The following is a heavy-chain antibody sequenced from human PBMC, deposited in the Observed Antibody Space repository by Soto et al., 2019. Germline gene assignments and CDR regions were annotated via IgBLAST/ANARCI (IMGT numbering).Heavy chain of an antibody. D-gene: IGHD3-22*01. CDR3: ATENRYYYDSSGLNYYYGMDV. CDR2: FDPEDGET. Sequence: AVLLNGYRKSVGQAKSVVFRRWVIMTNRKGLEGMGGFDPEDGETIYAQKFQGRVTMTEDTSTDTAYMELSSLRSEDTAVYYCATENRYYYDSSGLNYYYGMDVWGQGPTGTVSS. V-gene: IGHV1-24*01. J-gene: IGHJ6*02. CDR1: GQAKSVVF.